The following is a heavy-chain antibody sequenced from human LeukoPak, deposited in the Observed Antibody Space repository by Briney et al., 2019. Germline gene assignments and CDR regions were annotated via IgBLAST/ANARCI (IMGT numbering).Heavy chain of an antibody. J-gene: IGHJ4*02. V-gene: IGHV4-39*01. Sequence: SETLSLTCTVSGGSISSSSYYWGWIRQPPGKGLEWIGSIYYSGSTYYNPSLKSRVTVSVDTSKNQFSLKLSSVTAADTAVYYCARHGSYYDYWGQGILVTVSS. CDR2: IYYSGST. CDR3: ARHGSYYDY. D-gene: IGHD3-10*01. CDR1: GGSISSSSYY.